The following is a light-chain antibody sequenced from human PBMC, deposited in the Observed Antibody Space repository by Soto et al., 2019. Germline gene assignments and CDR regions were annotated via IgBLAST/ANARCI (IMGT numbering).Light chain of an antibody. CDR3: SSYTRSNTRV. CDR2: EVT. J-gene: IGLJ3*02. V-gene: IGLV2-14*01. Sequence: QSVLTQPASVSGSPGQSITISCTGTSSDIGGYKYVSWYQQHPGKAPKLIIYEVTNRPSGVSDRFSGSKSGNTASLTISGLQAEDEADYYCSSYTRSNTRVFGGGTKVTVL. CDR1: SSDIGGYKY.